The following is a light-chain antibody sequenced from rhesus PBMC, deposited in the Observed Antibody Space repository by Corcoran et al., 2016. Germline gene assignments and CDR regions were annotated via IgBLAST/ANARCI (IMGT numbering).Light chain of an antibody. J-gene: IGLJ1*01. V-gene: IGLV2S7*01. CDR1: SSDIGGYNY. Sequence: QSAPPQPPSVSGSPGQSVTISCTGTSSDIGGYNYVAWYQQHPGKAPKLMIYGVSNRPAGVSDRFSGSKSGNTASLTISGLQAEDETDYYCCSYTTSSTYSFGAGTRLTVL. CDR2: GVS. CDR3: CSYTTSSTYS.